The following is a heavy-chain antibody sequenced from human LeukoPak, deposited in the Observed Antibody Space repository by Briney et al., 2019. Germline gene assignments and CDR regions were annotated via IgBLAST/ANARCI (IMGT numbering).Heavy chain of an antibody. J-gene: IGHJ5*02. V-gene: IGHV1-2*02. D-gene: IGHD6-13*01. CDR1: GGTFSSYA. Sequence: ASVKVSCKASGGTFSSYAISWVRQAPGQGLEWMGWINPNSGGTKYAQKFQGRVTMTRDTSISTAYMELTRLRSDDTAVYYCAREGLAATDINWFDPWGQGTLVTVSS. CDR3: AREGLAATDINWFDP. CDR2: INPNSGGT.